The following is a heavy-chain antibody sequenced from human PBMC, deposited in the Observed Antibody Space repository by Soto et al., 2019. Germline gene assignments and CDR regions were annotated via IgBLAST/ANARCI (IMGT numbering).Heavy chain of an antibody. D-gene: IGHD3-16*01. CDR3: ARPGEGALFYYAMDV. CDR1: GFTFIDYS. J-gene: IGHJ6*02. CDR2: ISGRGDAI. V-gene: IGHV3-48*02. Sequence: PVGSLRLSGAASGFTFIDYSMNWIRQAPGKGLEWISFISGRGDAIYYADSLKGRFIVSRDNAKNSLYLQMNSLSDDDTAVYYCARPGEGALFYYAMDVWGQGTTVTVSS.